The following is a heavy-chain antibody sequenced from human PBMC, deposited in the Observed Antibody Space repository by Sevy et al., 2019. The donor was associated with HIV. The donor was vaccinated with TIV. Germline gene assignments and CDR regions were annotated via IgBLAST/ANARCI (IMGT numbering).Heavy chain of an antibody. V-gene: IGHV3-23*01. Sequence: GGSLRLSCAASGFIFSNYPMSWVRHSPGKGLEWVSDISAGGTTTYYADSVKGQFTISRDNSQNTVSLQMNSLGAEDTAKYECAKRYCSTITCYDDDFWNPDYFYGLDVWGQGISVTVSS. D-gene: IGHD2-2*01. J-gene: IGHJ6*02. CDR2: ISAGGTTT. CDR1: GFIFSNYP. CDR3: AKRYCSTITCYDDDFWNPDYFYGLDV.